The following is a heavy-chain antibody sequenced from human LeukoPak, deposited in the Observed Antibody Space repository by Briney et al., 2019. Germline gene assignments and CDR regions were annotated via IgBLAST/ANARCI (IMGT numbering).Heavy chain of an antibody. CDR3: ARDYRYAFDN. CDR2: IGISSGRT. CDR1: GFIFSDYS. V-gene: IGHV3-48*04. Sequence: GGSLRLSCAASGFIFSDYSMNWVRQAPGKGPEWISYIGISSGRTMYAGSVKGRFTISRDTAKKSLYLQMNSLRVEDTAVYYCARDYRYAFDNWGQGTRVTVSS. D-gene: IGHD5-12*01. J-gene: IGHJ4*02.